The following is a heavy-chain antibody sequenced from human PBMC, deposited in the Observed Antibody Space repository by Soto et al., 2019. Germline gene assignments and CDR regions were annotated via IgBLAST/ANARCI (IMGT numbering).Heavy chain of an antibody. Sequence: ETLSLTCTVSGGSISSYYWSWIRQPPGKGLEWIGYIYYSGSTNYNPSLKSRVTISVDTSKNQFSLKLSSVTAADTAVYYCARVPPLTVAVALDYWGQGTLVTVSS. D-gene: IGHD6-19*01. V-gene: IGHV4-59*01. CDR2: IYYSGST. CDR1: GGSISSYY. CDR3: ARVPPLTVAVALDY. J-gene: IGHJ4*02.